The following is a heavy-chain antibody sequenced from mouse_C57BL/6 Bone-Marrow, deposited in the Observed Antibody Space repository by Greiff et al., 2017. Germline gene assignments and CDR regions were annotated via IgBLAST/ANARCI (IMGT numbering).Heavy chain of an antibody. CDR1: GFTFSDYG. J-gene: IGHJ1*03. D-gene: IGHD2-3*01. Sequence: EVKLVESGGGLVKPGGSLKLSCAASGFTFSDYGMHWVRQAPEKGLEWVAYISSGSSTIYYADTVKGRFTISRDNAKNTLFLQMTSLRSEDTAMYYCARTPDGYYEYFDVWGTGTTVTVSS. V-gene: IGHV5-17*01. CDR3: ARTPDGYYEYFDV. CDR2: ISSGSSTI.